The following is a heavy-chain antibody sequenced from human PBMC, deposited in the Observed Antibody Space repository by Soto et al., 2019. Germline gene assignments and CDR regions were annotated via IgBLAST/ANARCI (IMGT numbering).Heavy chain of an antibody. D-gene: IGHD2-15*01. V-gene: IGHV4-4*02. Sequence: QVQLQESGPGLVKPSGTLSLTCGVSGGSISPINWWSWVRQTPGKGLEWIGEIYHTGTTDYNPSLKSRVTISIDKSKNQFFLHLTSVTAADTALYYCARSPNIHSQTWFDPWGQGTWVTVSS. J-gene: IGHJ5*02. CDR3: ARSPNIHSQTWFDP. CDR1: GGSISPINW. CDR2: IYHTGTT.